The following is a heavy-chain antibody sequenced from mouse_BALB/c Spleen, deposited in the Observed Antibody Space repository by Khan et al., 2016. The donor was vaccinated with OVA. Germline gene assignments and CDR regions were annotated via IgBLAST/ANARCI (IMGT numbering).Heavy chain of an antibody. J-gene: IGHJ4*01. V-gene: IGHV9-4*02. CDR1: GYTFTTAG. D-gene: IGHD2-5*01. CDR3: ARVWAAYYRNAGGAMAY. Sequence: QIQLVQSGPELKKPGETVRISCKASGYTFTTAGIQWVQKMPGKGLKWIGWINTHSGVPKYAEDFKGRFAFSLEISVSTAYLQITNLKNEDTATXFCARVWAAYYRNAGGAMAYWGQGTSVTVSS. CDR2: INTHSGVP.